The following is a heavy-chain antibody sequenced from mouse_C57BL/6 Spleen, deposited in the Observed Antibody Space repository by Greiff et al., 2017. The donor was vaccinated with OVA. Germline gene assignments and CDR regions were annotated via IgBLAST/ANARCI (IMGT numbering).Heavy chain of an antibody. Sequence: DVQLQESGPVLVKPGASVKMSCKASGYTFTDYYMNWVKQSHGKSLEWIGVINPYNGGTSYNQKFKGKATLTVDKSSRTAYMELNSLTSDDSAVYYCSSMVLRYDYWGQGTTLTVSS. J-gene: IGHJ2*01. V-gene: IGHV1-19*01. CDR3: SSMVLRYDY. CDR2: INPYNGGT. CDR1: GYTFTDYY. D-gene: IGHD1-1*01.